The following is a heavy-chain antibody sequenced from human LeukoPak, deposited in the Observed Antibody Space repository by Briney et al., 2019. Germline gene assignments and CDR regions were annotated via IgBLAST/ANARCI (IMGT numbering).Heavy chain of an antibody. CDR3: ARARTPYCSSTSRSSWFDP. J-gene: IGHJ5*02. CDR2: IYSSGST. CDR1: GGSFSSYY. D-gene: IGHD2-2*01. V-gene: IGHV4-4*07. Sequence: PSETLSLTCSVSGGSFSSYYWSWIRQPAGKGLEWIGRIYSSGSTNYNPSLKSRVTMSVDTSRNQFSLRLSSVTAADTALYYCARARTPYCSSTSRSSWFDPWGQGTLVTVSS.